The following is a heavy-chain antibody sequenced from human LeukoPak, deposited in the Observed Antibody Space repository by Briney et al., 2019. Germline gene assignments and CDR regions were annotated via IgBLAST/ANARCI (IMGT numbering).Heavy chain of an antibody. CDR1: GFTFSNAW. CDR3: TTTALYYDFWSGYSDY. D-gene: IGHD3-3*01. CDR2: IKSKTDGGTT. J-gene: IGHJ4*02. V-gene: IGHV3-15*01. Sequence: GGSLRLSCAASGFTFSNAWMCWVRQAPGKGLEWVGRIKSKTDGGTTDYAAPVKGRFTISRDDSKDTLYLQMNSLKTEDTAVYYCTTTALYYDFWSGYSDYWGQGTLVTVSS.